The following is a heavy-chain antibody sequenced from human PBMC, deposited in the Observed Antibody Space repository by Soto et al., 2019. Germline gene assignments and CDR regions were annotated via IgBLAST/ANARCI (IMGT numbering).Heavy chain of an antibody. CDR2: INPNSGGT. D-gene: IGHD2-2*02. V-gene: IGHV1-2*02. Sequence: ASVKVSCKASGYTFSGYYIHWLRQAPGQGLEWMGWINPNSGGTNYAQKFQGRVTVTRDTPTSTAYMELSRLTSDDTAVYYCARSLNEGYCTITGCYTRPLYGMDVWGQGTKVTVSS. CDR1: GYTFSGYY. CDR3: ARSLNEGYCTITGCYTRPLYGMDV. J-gene: IGHJ6*02.